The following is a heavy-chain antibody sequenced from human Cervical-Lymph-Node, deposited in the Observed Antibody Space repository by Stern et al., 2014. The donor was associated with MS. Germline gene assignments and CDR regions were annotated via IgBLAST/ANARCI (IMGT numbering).Heavy chain of an antibody. CDR1: GFTFRNYA. CDR2: ISFDGSKT. CDR3: VKDAVEGANFGNY. Sequence: VQLVESGGGVVQPGGSRRLSCAASGFTFRNYAMHWVRQAPGKGLEWVAVISFDGSKTQFVDSMKGRFTISRDNSKNTVHLQMNTLRREDTAVYYCVKDAVEGANFGNYWGQGTLVTVSS. J-gene: IGHJ4*02. V-gene: IGHV3-30*18. D-gene: IGHD1-26*01.